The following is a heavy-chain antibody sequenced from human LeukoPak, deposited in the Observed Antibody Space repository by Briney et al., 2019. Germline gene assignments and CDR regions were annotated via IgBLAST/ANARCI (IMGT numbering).Heavy chain of an antibody. Sequence: GGSLRLSCAASGFTFSSYSMHWVRQAPGKGLEWVAVISYDGSNKYYADSVKGRFTISRDNSKNTLYLQMNSLRAEDTAVYYCAKDIEMATIGNFDYWGQGTLVTVSS. CDR2: ISYDGSNK. CDR1: GFTFSSYS. CDR3: AKDIEMATIGNFDY. D-gene: IGHD5-24*01. V-gene: IGHV3-30*18. J-gene: IGHJ4*02.